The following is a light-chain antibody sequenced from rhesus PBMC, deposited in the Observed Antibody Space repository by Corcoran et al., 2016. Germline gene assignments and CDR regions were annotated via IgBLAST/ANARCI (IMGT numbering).Light chain of an antibody. CDR3: LQYNSAPPT. J-gene: IGKJ3*01. Sequence: DIQMTQSPSSLSVSVGDRVTITCRVSQGISTYLNWYQQKPGKAPKRLLYAASSLDSGGPSRFSGSGSRTVFTLTISSLQPKDFASYYCLQYNSAPPTFGPGTKLDI. CDR1: QGISTY. CDR2: AAS. V-gene: IGKV1-43*02.